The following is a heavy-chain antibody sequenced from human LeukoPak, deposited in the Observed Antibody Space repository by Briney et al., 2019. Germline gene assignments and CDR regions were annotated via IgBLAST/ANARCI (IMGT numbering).Heavy chain of an antibody. D-gene: IGHD4-11*01. CDR1: GYRFTSYW. Sequence: GESLKISCKGSGYRFTSYWIGWVRQMPGKGLEWMGIIYPGDSDVRCSPSFQGQVTISADKSISTAYPQWSSLKASDTAIYYCARMRHYGNYRGPFDYWGQGTLVTVSS. CDR2: IYPGDSDV. V-gene: IGHV5-51*01. J-gene: IGHJ4*02. CDR3: ARMRHYGNYRGPFDY.